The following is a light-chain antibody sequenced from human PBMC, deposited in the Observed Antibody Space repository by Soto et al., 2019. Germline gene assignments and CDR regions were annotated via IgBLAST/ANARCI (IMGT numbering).Light chain of an antibody. V-gene: IGKV1-5*01. Sequence: DIQMTQSPYPLSASVGDRVTITCRASQSISTWLAWYQQKSGKAPKLLIYDASSLQSGVPSRFSGSGSGTEFTLTISSLQADDFATYYCQQFNSYPITFGQGTRLAIK. CDR2: DAS. CDR1: QSISTW. J-gene: IGKJ5*01. CDR3: QQFNSYPIT.